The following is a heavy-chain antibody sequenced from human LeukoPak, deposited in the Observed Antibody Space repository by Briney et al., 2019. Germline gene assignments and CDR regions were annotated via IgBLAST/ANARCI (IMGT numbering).Heavy chain of an antibody. CDR3: ARDSGIRDPIDY. D-gene: IGHD3-10*01. CDR1: GFTFSSYS. V-gene: IGHV3-21*01. CDR2: ISSSSSYI. Sequence: PGGSLRLSCAASGFTFSSYSMNWVRQAPGKGLEWVSSISSSSSYIYYADSVRGRFTISRDNAKNSLYLQMNTLRVEDTAVYYCARDSGIRDPIDYWGQGTLVTVSS. J-gene: IGHJ4*02.